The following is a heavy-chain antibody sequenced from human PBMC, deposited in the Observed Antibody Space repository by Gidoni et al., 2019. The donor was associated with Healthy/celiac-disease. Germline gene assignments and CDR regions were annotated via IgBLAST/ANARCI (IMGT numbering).Heavy chain of an antibody. CDR2: IGGSGGSR. J-gene: IGHJ4*02. D-gene: IGHD3-10*01. CDR1: GFTFSSYA. Sequence: EVQLVESGGGLVQPGGSLRLSCAASGFTFSSYAMCWVRQAPGKGLEGCAAIGGSGGSRYYADSVKGRFTISRDNSKNTLYLQRNSLRAEDTAVYYCAKGNYYGSGSYYNGRGSFDYWGQGTLVTVSS. CDR3: AKGNYYGSGSYYNGRGSFDY. V-gene: IGHV3-23*04.